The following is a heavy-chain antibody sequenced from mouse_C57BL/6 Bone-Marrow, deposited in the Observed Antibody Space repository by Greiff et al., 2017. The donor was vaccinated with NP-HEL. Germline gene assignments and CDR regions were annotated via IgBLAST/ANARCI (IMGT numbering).Heavy chain of an antibody. CDR2: ILPGSGST. V-gene: IGHV1-9*01. CDR3: AREIYYGSSYWYFDV. D-gene: IGHD1-1*01. Sequence: QVQLQQSGAELMKPGASVKLSCKATGYPFPGSWLGGVKQRPGNGLEWLGEILPGSGSTNYNEKFKGKATFTADTSSNTAYMQLSSLTTEDSAIYYCAREIYYGSSYWYFDVWGTGTTVTVSS. J-gene: IGHJ1*03. CDR1: GYPFPGSW.